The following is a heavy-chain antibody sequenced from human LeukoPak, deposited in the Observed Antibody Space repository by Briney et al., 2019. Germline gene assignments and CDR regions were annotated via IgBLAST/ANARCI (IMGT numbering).Heavy chain of an antibody. D-gene: IGHD6-19*01. V-gene: IGHV3-21*01. CDR3: ARDTDSSGGGAFDI. Sequence: XXVXSISSSSSYIYYTDSVKGRFTISRDNAKNSLYLQMNSLRAEDTAVYYCARDTDSSGGGAFDIWGQGTMVTVSS. J-gene: IGHJ3*02. CDR2: ISSSSSYI.